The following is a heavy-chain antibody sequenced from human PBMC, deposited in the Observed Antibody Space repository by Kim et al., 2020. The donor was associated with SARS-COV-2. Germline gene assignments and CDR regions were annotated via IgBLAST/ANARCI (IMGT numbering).Heavy chain of an antibody. J-gene: IGHJ4*02. CDR2: ITAGNANT. CDR1: GYTFTSYT. Sequence: ASVKVSCKASGYTFTSYTMHWVRQAPGQRLEWMGWITAGNANTKYSQNFQGRVTVTWDTSASTAYMELSSLTSEDTAVYYCARGMTYSSSWPNFDYWGQG. V-gene: IGHV1-3*01. D-gene: IGHD6-13*01. CDR3: ARGMTYSSSWPNFDY.